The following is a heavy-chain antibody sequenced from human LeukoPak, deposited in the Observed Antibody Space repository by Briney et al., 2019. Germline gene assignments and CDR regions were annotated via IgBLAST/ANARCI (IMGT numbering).Heavy chain of an antibody. J-gene: IGHJ6*03. V-gene: IGHV3-74*01. CDR3: AREASRGLVIMDI. CDR1: GFTFRSHW. CDR2: IMTDGSRT. D-gene: IGHD2-21*01. Sequence: PGGSLRLSCAATGFTFRSHWMHWVRQAPGKGLVWVSRIMTDGSRTTYADSVKGRFTISRDNAKNTLYLQMNSLRVEDTAVYYCAREASRGLVIMDIWGTGTTVTVSS.